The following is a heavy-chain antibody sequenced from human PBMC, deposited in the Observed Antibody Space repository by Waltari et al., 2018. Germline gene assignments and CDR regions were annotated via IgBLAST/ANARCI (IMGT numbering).Heavy chain of an antibody. CDR3: AGDSGSYYRNSLAYGMDV. CDR1: GGTFSSYA. J-gene: IGHJ6*02. V-gene: IGHV1-69*05. D-gene: IGHD3-10*01. CDR2: TSPIFGTA. Sequence: QVQLVQSGAEVKKPGSSVKVSCKASGGTFSSYAISWVRQAPGQGLEWMGGTSPIFGTANYAQKFQGRVTITTDESTSTAYMELSSLRSEDTAVYYCAGDSGSYYRNSLAYGMDVWGQGTTVTVSS.